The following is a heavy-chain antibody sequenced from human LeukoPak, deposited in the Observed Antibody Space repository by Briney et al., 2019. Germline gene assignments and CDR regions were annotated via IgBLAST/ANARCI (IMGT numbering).Heavy chain of an antibody. Sequence: GGSLRLSCAASGFTFSSYGMHWARQAPGKGLEWVAFIRYDGSNKYYADSVKGRFTISRDNSKNTLYLQMNSLRAEDTAVYYCAKEGSSGWLLYYYYYMDVWGKGTTVTVSS. V-gene: IGHV3-30*02. J-gene: IGHJ6*03. D-gene: IGHD6-19*01. CDR2: IRYDGSNK. CDR3: AKEGSSGWLLYYYYYMDV. CDR1: GFTFSSYG.